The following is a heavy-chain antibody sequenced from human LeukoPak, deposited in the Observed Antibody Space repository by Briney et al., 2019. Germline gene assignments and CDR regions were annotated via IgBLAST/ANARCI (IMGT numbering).Heavy chain of an antibody. CDR2: ISSSSYTI. CDR3: ARSRDGYNYYFDY. V-gene: IGHV3-11*04. J-gene: IGHJ4*02. D-gene: IGHD5-24*01. CDR1: GFTFSDYY. Sequence: GGSLRLSCAASGFTFSDYYMSWIRQAPGKGLEWVSYISSSSYTIYYADSVKGRFTISRDNAKNSVYLQMNSLRAEDMAVYYCARSRDGYNYYFDYWGQGTLVTVSS.